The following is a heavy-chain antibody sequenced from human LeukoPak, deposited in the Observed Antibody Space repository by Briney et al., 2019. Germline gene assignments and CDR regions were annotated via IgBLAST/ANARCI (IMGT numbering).Heavy chain of an antibody. V-gene: IGHV3-23*01. J-gene: IGHJ4*02. D-gene: IGHD1-1*01. CDR1: GIGFSNYA. Sequence: GGSLRLSCAASGIGFSNYAMSWVRQAPARGPEWVSSIRGNGDTFYADSVKGRFTLSKDDSRNTVYLQLNNLRVDDTAVYYCAKANWVSNADAVWWGQGTLVTVSS. CDR2: IRGNGDT. CDR3: AKANWVSNADAVW.